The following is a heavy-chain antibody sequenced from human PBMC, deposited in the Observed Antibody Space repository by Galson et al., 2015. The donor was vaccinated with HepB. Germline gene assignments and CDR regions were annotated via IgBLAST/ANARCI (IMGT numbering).Heavy chain of an antibody. CDR3: ARPLKQWLNAFDI. CDR2: IKQDGSEK. V-gene: IGHV3-7*01. Sequence: SLRLYCAAPGFTFSIHWMRWVRQAPGKGLECVANIKQDGSEKYYVDSVKGRFTISRDNAKNSLYLQMNSLRAEDTAVYYCARPLKQWLNAFDIWGQGTMVTVSS. CDR1: GFTFSIHW. D-gene: IGHD6-19*01. J-gene: IGHJ3*02.